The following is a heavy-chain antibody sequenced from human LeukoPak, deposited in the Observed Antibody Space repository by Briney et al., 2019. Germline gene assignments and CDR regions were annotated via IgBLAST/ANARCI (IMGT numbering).Heavy chain of an antibody. CDR1: GDSISSYY. Sequence: SQTLSLTCTVSGDSISSYYWSWIRQPPGKGLEWIGYIYYSGSTNYNPSLKSRVTISVDTSKNQFSLKLSSVTAADTAVYYCARVSSGFGSYYYYMDVWGKGTTVTISS. V-gene: IGHV4-59*01. J-gene: IGHJ6*03. CDR2: IYYSGST. CDR3: ARVSSGFGSYYYYMDV. D-gene: IGHD6-19*01.